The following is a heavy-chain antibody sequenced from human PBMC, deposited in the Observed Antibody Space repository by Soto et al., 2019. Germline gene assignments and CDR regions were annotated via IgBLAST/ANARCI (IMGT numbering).Heavy chain of an antibody. CDR1: GFTFSSYG. V-gene: IGHV3-30*18. CDR3: AKEGQYYDILTGYRSYYGMDV. CDR2: ISYDGSNK. J-gene: IGHJ6*02. Sequence: QVQLLESGGGVVQPGRSLRLSCAASGFTFSSYGMHWVRQAPGKGLEWVAVISYDGSNKYYADSVKGRFTISRDNSKNTLYLQMNSLRAEDTAVYYYAKEGQYYDILTGYRSYYGMDVWGQGTTVTVSS. D-gene: IGHD3-9*01.